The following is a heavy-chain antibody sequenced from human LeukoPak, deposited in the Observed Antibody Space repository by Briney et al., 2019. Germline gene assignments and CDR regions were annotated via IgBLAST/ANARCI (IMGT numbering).Heavy chain of an antibody. J-gene: IGHJ4*02. CDR1: GFTFSSYS. V-gene: IGHV3-21*01. D-gene: IGHD2-15*01. Sequence: PGGSLRLSCAASGFTFSSYSMNWVRQAPGKGLEWVSSISSSSSYIYYADSVKGRFTISRDNAKNSLYLQMNSLRAEDTAVYYCARDREVVVAAADYWGQETLVTVSS. CDR2: ISSSSSYI. CDR3: ARDREVVVAAADY.